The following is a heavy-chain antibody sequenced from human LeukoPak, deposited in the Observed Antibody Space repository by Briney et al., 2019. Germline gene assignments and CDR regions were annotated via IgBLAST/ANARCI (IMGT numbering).Heavy chain of an antibody. Sequence: GGSLRLSCAASGFTFSSYAMSWVRQAPGKGLEWVSAISGSGGSTYYADSVKGRFTISRDNSKNTLYLQMNSLRAEDTAVYYCAKDSLGRWLQLHYFDYWGQGTLVTVSS. CDR1: GFTFSSYA. CDR2: ISGSGGST. J-gene: IGHJ4*02. CDR3: AKDSLGRWLQLHYFDY. V-gene: IGHV3-23*01. D-gene: IGHD5-24*01.